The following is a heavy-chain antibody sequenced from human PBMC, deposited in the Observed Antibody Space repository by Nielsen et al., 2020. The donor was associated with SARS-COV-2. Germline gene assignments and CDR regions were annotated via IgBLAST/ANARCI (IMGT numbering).Heavy chain of an antibody. CDR1: GFTFSSYA. CDR3: AKDHLPSIVVVPAALDRPYYYYGMDV. V-gene: IGHV3-7*01. Sequence: GESLKISCAASGFTFSSYAMSWVRQAPGKGLEWVANIKQDGSEKYYVDSVKGRFTISRDNAKNSLYLQMNSLRAEDTAVYYCAKDHLPSIVVVPAALDRPYYYYGMDVWGQGTTVTVSS. D-gene: IGHD2-2*01. J-gene: IGHJ6*02. CDR2: IKQDGSEK.